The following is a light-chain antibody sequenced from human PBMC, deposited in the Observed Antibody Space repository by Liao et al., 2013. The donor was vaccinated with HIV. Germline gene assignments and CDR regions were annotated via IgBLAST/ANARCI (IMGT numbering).Light chain of an antibody. CDR3: QVWDSISDQGV. Sequence: SYELPQPPSVSVAPGKTARITCAGNNIGGKTVHWYQQKPGQAPVLVIYYDSDRPSGIPERFSGFTSGYTATLTISRVEAGDEADYYCQVWDSISDQGVFGTGTKVTVL. J-gene: IGLJ1*01. CDR2: YDS. CDR1: NIGGKT. V-gene: IGLV3-21*01.